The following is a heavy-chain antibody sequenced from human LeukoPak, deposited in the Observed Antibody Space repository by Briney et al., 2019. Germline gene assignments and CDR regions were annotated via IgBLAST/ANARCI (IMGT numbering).Heavy chain of an antibody. CDR1: GFTFSSYG. Sequence: PGGSLRLSCAASGFTFSSYGMHWVRQAPGKGLEWVAVISYDGSNKYYADSVKGRFTISRDNSKNTLYLQMNSLRAEDTAVYYCAKDLFITMVRGVIKAPFDYWGQGTLVTVSS. CDR2: ISYDGSNK. D-gene: IGHD3-10*01. CDR3: AKDLFITMVRGVIKAPFDY. J-gene: IGHJ4*02. V-gene: IGHV3-30*18.